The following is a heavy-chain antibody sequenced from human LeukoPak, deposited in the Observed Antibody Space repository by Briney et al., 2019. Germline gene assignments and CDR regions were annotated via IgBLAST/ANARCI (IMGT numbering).Heavy chain of an antibody. Sequence: PSETLSLTCTVSGGSISSYYWSWIRQPPGKGLEWIGYIYYSGSTNYNPSLKSRVTISVDTSKNQFSLKLSSVTAADTAVYYCTRDLGNWDIDYWGQGTLVTVSS. CDR3: TRDLGNWDIDY. V-gene: IGHV4-59*12. CDR1: GGSISSYY. D-gene: IGHD7-27*01. J-gene: IGHJ4*02. CDR2: IYYSGST.